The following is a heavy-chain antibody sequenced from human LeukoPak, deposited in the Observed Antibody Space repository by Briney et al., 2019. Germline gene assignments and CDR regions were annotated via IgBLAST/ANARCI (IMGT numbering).Heavy chain of an antibody. CDR1: GGSISSGGYY. V-gene: IGHV4-31*03. CDR3: AREIGYYYDSSGYSWFDP. D-gene: IGHD3-22*01. CDR2: IYYSGST. Sequence: SETLSLTCTVSGGSISSGGYYWSWIRQHPGMGLGWIGYIYYSGSTYYSPSLKSRVTIPVDTSKNQFSLKLSSVTAADTAVYYCAREIGYYYDSSGYSWFDPWGQGTLVTVSS. J-gene: IGHJ5*02.